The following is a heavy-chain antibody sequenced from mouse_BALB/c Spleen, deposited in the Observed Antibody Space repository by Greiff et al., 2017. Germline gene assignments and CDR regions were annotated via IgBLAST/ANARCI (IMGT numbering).Heavy chain of an antibody. CDR3: ARDSAIYDGYSAWFAY. V-gene: IGHV5-4*02. D-gene: IGHD2-3*01. Sequence: EVQLVESGGGLVKPGGSLKLSCAASGFTFSDYYMYWVRQTPEKRLEWVATISDGGSYTYYPDSVKGRFTISRDNAKNNLYLQMSSLKSEDTAMYYCARDSAIYDGYSAWFAYWGQGTLVTVSA. CDR2: ISDGGSYT. CDR1: GFTFSDYY. J-gene: IGHJ3*01.